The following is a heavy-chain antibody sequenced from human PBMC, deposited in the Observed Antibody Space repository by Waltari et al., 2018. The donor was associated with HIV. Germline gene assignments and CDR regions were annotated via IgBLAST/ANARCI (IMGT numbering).Heavy chain of an antibody. CDR3: ARIYCSGGSCSFDY. J-gene: IGHJ4*02. CDR1: GFTFSSYW. Sequence: EVQLVESGGGLVQPGGSLRLSCAASGFTFSSYWMPWVRQAPGKGLVWVSRINSDGSSTSYADSVKGRFTISRDNAKNTLYLQMNSLRAEDTAVYYCARIYCSGGSCSFDYWGQGTLVTVSS. CDR2: INSDGSST. V-gene: IGHV3-74*01. D-gene: IGHD2-15*01.